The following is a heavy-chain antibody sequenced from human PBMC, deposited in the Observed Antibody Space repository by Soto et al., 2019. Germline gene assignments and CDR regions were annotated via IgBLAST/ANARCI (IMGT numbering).Heavy chain of an antibody. CDR3: AKDREGSYYDFPFWYYCMDV. J-gene: IGHJ6*03. Sequence: PGGSLRLSCAASGFRFSNYAMSWVRQAPGKGLEWVSAISGSGGSTYYADSVKGRFTISRDNSKNTLYLQMNSLRAEDTAVYYCAKDREGSYYDFPFWYYCMDVWGKGTTVTVSS. CDR1: GFRFSNYA. D-gene: IGHD3-3*01. CDR2: ISGSGGST. V-gene: IGHV3-23*01.